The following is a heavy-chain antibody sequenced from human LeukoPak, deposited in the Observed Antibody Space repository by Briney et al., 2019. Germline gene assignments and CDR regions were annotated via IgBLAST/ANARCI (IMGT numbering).Heavy chain of an antibody. Sequence: PGGSLRLPCAASGFTFSSYWMSWVRQAPGKGLEWVANIKQDGSEKYYVDSVKGRFTISRDNAKNSLYLQMNSLRAEDTAVYYCARAWSIAAPSCVDVWGKGTTVTVSS. CDR3: ARAWSIAAPSCVDV. J-gene: IGHJ6*04. CDR1: GFTFSSYW. CDR2: IKQDGSEK. D-gene: IGHD6-6*01. V-gene: IGHV3-7*01.